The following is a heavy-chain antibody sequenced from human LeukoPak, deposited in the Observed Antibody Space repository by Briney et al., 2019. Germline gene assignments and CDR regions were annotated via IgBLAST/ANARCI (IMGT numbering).Heavy chain of an antibody. V-gene: IGHV1-18*01. Sequence: ASVKVSCKASGGTFSSYAISWVRQAPGQGLEWMGWISAYNGNTNYAQKLQGRVTVTTDTSTSTAYMELRSLRSDDTAVYYCARVPAHYDFWSGYYFDYWGQGTLVTVSS. J-gene: IGHJ4*02. CDR1: GGTFSSYA. D-gene: IGHD3-3*01. CDR2: ISAYNGNT. CDR3: ARVPAHYDFWSGYYFDY.